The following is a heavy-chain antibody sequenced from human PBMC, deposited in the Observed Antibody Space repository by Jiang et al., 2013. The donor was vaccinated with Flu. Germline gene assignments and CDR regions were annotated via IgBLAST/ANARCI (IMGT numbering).Heavy chain of an antibody. J-gene: IGHJ4*02. D-gene: IGHD5-18*01. CDR1: GGTFSSYA. Sequence: SGAEVKKPGSSVKVSCKASGGTFSSYAISWVRQAPGQGLEWMGRIIPILGIANYAQKFQGRVTITADKSTSTAYMELSSLRSEDTAVYYCAKFRVDTAMVHSDYWGQGTLVTVSS. CDR3: AKFRVDTAMVHSDY. V-gene: IGHV1-69*04. CDR2: IIPILGIA.